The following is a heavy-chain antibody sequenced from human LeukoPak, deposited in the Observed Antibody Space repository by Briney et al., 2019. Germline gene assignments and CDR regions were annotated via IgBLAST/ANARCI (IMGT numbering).Heavy chain of an antibody. Sequence: PSETLSLTCTVSGGSLSSHYWTWIRQSPGKGLEWISDISNSGSTSYNPSLKSRVTISIDTSKNQFSLKLSSVTAADTAVYYCGRDALVGYFSYYYMDVWGKGTTVTVS. CDR2: ISNSGST. CDR1: GGSLSSHY. V-gene: IGHV4-59*11. D-gene: IGHD2-15*01. J-gene: IGHJ6*03. CDR3: GRDALVGYFSYYYMDV.